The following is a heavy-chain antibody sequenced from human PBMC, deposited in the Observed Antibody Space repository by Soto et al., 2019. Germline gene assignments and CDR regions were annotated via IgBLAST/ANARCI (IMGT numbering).Heavy chain of an antibody. CDR2: IKSKTDGGTT. CDR1: GFTFSNAW. Sequence: GGSLRLSCAASGFTFSNAWMSWVRQAPGKGLEWVGRIKSKTDGGTTDYAAPVKGRFTISRDDSKNTLYLQMNSLKTEDTAVYYCAKVWGEDGYCSRTSCLYYFHHWGQGTLVTVSS. CDR3: AKVWGEDGYCSRTSCLYYFHH. J-gene: IGHJ4*02. V-gene: IGHV3-15*01. D-gene: IGHD2-2*03.